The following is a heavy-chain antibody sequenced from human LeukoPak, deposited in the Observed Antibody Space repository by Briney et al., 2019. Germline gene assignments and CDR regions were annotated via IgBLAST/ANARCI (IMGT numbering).Heavy chain of an antibody. CDR3: ARADDDYGDYVPDY. J-gene: IGHJ4*02. Sequence: SVKVSCKASGGTFSSYANSWVRQAPGQGLEWMGRIIPIFGTANYAQKFQGRVTITTDESTSTAYMELSSLRSEDTAVYYCARADDDYGDYVPDYWGQGTLVTVSS. D-gene: IGHD4-17*01. V-gene: IGHV1-69*05. CDR1: GGTFSSYA. CDR2: IIPIFGTA.